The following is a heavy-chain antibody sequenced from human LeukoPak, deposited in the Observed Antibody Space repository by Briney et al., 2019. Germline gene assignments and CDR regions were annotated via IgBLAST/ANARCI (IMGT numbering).Heavy chain of an antibody. CDR1: GISLSTSGVA. D-gene: IGHD6-13*01. CDR2: IYWDEDK. J-gene: IGHJ3*02. Sequence: KESGPTLVKPTQTLTLTCTFSGISLSTSGVAVGWIRQPPGKALEWLALIYWDEDKRYSPSLKSRLTITKDTSKNQVVLTMTDMDPVDKATYYCAHRKSAATGSGAFDIWGQGTMVTVSS. V-gene: IGHV2-5*02. CDR3: AHRKSAATGSGAFDI.